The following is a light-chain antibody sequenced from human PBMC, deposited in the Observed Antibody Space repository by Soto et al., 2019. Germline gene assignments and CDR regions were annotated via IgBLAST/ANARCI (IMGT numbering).Light chain of an antibody. Sequence: DIQMTQSPSSLSASVGDRVTITCRASQTIDSFLSWYQQKPGKAPKLLIYAAASLQTGVPSRFSGGGSGTHFTLTINSLQPEDFAHYYYQQSRNFPRTVGQGTRVEI. CDR3: QQSRNFPRT. V-gene: IGKV1-39*01. J-gene: IGKJ5*01. CDR1: QTIDSF. CDR2: AAA.